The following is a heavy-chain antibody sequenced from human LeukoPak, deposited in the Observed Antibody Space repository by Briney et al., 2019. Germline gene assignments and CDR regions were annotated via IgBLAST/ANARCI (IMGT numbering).Heavy chain of an antibody. V-gene: IGHV3-30-3*01. CDR2: MSYGGNNR. CDR1: GFTFSTHA. CDR3: ARDGDTAIRGANFDS. J-gene: IGHJ4*02. Sequence: GRSLRLSCEASGFTFSTHAIHWVRQAPGKGLEWVAVMSYGGNNRYYADSVKGRFTISRDSSKNTLYLQMNSLITEDTAVYYCARDGDTAIRGANFDSWGQGTLVTVSS. D-gene: IGHD3-10*01.